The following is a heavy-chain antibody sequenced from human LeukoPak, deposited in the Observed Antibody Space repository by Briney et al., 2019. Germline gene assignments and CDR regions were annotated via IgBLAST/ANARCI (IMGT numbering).Heavy chain of an antibody. CDR1: GYTFTSYG. D-gene: IGHD2-2*01. J-gene: IGHJ4*02. Sequence: GASVKVSCKASGYTFTSYGISWVRQAPGQGLEWMGWISAYNGNTNYAQKLQGRVTMTTDTSTSTAYMELRSLRSEDTAVYYCAREVYGGYCSSTSCYEGGYYFDYWGQGTLVTVSS. V-gene: IGHV1-18*01. CDR2: ISAYNGNT. CDR3: AREVYGGYCSSTSCYEGGYYFDY.